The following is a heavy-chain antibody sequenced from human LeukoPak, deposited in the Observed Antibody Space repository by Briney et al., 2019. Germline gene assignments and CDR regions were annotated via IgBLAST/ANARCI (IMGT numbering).Heavy chain of an antibody. Sequence: GGSLRLSCAASGFTFRTYGMHWVSQAPGKGLEWVSIIQYDGSNKYYADSVKGRFTISRDNSKNTLYLQMNSLRAEDTAVYYCARDINLVKVVLDAFDLWGQGTMVIVSS. CDR2: IQYDGSNK. CDR1: GFTFRTYG. J-gene: IGHJ3*01. CDR3: ARDINLVKVVLDAFDL. D-gene: IGHD2/OR15-2a*01. V-gene: IGHV3-30*02.